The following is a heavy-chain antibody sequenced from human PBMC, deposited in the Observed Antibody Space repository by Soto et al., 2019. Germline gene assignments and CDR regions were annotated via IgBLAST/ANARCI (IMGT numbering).Heavy chain of an antibody. V-gene: IGHV3-23*01. J-gene: IGHJ4*02. CDR3: AKGGAYYYGSGG. D-gene: IGHD3-10*01. CDR1: GFTYSTYA. CDR2: ISDSGGST. Sequence: EVQLLESGGGLVQPGGSLRLSCAASGFTYSTYAMSWVRQAPGKGLEWVSAISDSGGSTYYADSVKGRFTISRDNSNNTLYLQMNSLRAGDTAVYYCAKGGAYYYGSGGWGQGTLVTVSS.